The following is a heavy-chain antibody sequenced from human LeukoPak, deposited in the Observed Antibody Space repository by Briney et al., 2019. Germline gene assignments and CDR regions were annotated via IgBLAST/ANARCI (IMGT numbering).Heavy chain of an antibody. CDR3: ARDSRLRRSSYWYFDL. D-gene: IGHD6-6*01. Sequence: PGGSPRLSCAASGFTVSSNYMSWVRQAPGKGLEWVSVIYSGGSTYYADSVKGRFTISRDNSKNTLYLQMNSLRAEDTAVYYCARDSRLRRSSYWYFDLWGRGTLVTVSS. V-gene: IGHV3-53*01. CDR1: GFTVSSNY. J-gene: IGHJ2*01. CDR2: IYSGGST.